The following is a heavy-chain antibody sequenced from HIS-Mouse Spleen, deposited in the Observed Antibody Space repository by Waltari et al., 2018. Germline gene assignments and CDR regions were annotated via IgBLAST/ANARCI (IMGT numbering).Heavy chain of an antibody. CDR1: GYTFTSDD. Sequence: QVQLVQSGSEVKKPGSSVEVACKASGYTFTSDDINWARKATGQGLEWMGWMNPNSGNTGYAQKFQGRVTMTRNTSISTAYMELSSLRSEDTAVYYCARGHDYSNYFDYWGQGTLVTVSS. D-gene: IGHD4-4*01. CDR3: ARGHDYSNYFDY. J-gene: IGHJ4*02. CDR2: MNPNSGNT. V-gene: IGHV1-8*01.